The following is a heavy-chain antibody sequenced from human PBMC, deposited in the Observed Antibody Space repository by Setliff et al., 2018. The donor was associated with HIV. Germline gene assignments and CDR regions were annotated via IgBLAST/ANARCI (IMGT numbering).Heavy chain of an antibody. D-gene: IGHD3-22*01. CDR1: GDSISSGSYY. CDR3: ARARLHYYDSSALDF. V-gene: IGHV4-61*09. J-gene: IGHJ4*02. Sequence: TLSLTCTVSGDSISSGSYYWTWIRQPAGKGLEWIGHIHALGNTNYSPSLKSRVTISVDTSKNQFSLRLRSVTAADTAFYYCARARLHYYDSSALDFWGQGPLVTVSS. CDR2: IHALGNT.